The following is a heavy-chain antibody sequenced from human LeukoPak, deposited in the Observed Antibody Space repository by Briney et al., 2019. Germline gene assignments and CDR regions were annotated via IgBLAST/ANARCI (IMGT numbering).Heavy chain of an antibody. Sequence: ASVKVSCKASGYTFTGYFMHWVRQAPGQGLEWMGWINPYSGGTHYAQKFQGRVTMTRDTSISTAYMELSRLTSDDTAVYYCARDRDICSGGTCYSYYMEVWGKGTTVTISS. V-gene: IGHV1-2*02. D-gene: IGHD2-15*01. CDR1: GYTFTGYF. CDR2: INPYSGGT. CDR3: ARDRDICSGGTCYSYYMEV. J-gene: IGHJ6*03.